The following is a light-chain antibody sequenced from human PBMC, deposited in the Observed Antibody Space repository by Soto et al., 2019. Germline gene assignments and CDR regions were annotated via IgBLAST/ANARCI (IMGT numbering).Light chain of an antibody. Sequence: DIQMTQSPSTLSASVGDRVPIPGRGSQSISSWLAWYQETPGKAPKLLIYAASSLQSGVPSMCSGSGSGTDFTLTISSLQPEDSATYYCQQSYSTPAFGQGTKV. CDR1: QSISSW. J-gene: IGKJ1*01. CDR2: AAS. V-gene: IGKV1-39*01. CDR3: QQSYSTPA.